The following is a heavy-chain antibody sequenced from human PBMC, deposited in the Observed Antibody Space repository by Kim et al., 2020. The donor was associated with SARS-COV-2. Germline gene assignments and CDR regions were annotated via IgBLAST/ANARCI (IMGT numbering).Heavy chain of an antibody. CDR1: GFTFSSYG. Sequence: GGSLRLSCAASGFTFSSYGMHWVRQAPGKGLEWVAVISYDGSNKYYADSVKGRFTISRDNSKNTLYLQMNSLRAEDTAVYYCAKDLPLDRGLDYWGQGTLVTVSS. J-gene: IGHJ4*02. CDR3: AKDLPLDRGLDY. V-gene: IGHV3-30*18. CDR2: ISYDGSNK. D-gene: IGHD1-1*01.